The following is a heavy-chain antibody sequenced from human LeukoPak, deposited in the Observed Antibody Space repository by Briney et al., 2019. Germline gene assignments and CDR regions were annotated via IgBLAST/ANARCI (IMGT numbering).Heavy chain of an antibody. J-gene: IGHJ4*02. D-gene: IGHD3-10*01. V-gene: IGHV4-39*01. Sequence: SETLSLTCTVSGGSVSSTTYYRSWIRQPPGKGLEWIASINYSGSTYYNPSLKSRVTISVDTSENQFSLKLSSVTAADTAVYYCARYVVYGSGKYYFDYWGQGTLVTVSS. CDR3: ARYVVYGSGKYYFDY. CDR2: INYSGST. CDR1: GGSVSSTTYY.